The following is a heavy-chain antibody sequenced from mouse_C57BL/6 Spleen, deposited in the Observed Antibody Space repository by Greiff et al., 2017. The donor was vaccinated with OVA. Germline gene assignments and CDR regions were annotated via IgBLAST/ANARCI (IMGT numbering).Heavy chain of an antibody. Sequence: QVQLQQPGAELVRPGSSVKLSCKASGYTFTSYWMHWVKQRPIQGLEWIGNIDPSDSETHYNQKFKDKATLTVDKSSSTAYMQLSSLTSEDSAVYYCARQAGIYYGNPMDYWGQGTSVTVSS. CDR2: IDPSDSET. J-gene: IGHJ4*01. CDR3: ARQAGIYYGNPMDY. CDR1: GYTFTSYW. V-gene: IGHV1-52*01. D-gene: IGHD2-1*01.